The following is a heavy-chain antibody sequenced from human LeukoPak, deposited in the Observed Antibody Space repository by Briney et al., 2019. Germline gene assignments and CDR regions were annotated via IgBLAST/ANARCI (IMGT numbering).Heavy chain of an antibody. Sequence: PGGSLRLSCAASGFTFSSYAMSWVRQPPGKGLEWIGSIYYSGSTYYNPSLKSRVTISVDTSKNQFSLKLSSVTAADTAVYYCARVPLYYYDSSGYYLGLTDYGMDVWGQGTTVTVSS. CDR2: IYYSGST. CDR1: GFTFSSYA. V-gene: IGHV4-39*01. J-gene: IGHJ6*02. CDR3: ARVPLYYYDSSGYYLGLTDYGMDV. D-gene: IGHD3-22*01.